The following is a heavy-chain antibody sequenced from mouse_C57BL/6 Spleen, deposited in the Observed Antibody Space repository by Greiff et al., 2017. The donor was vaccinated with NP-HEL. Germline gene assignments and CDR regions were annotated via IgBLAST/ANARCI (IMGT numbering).Heavy chain of an antibody. CDR2: ISSGSSTI. J-gene: IGHJ2*01. V-gene: IGHV5-17*01. CDR1: GFTFSDYG. Sequence: EVKLMESGGGLVKPGGSLKLSCAASGFTFSDYGMHWVRQAPEKGLEWVAYISSGSSTIYYADTVKGRFTISSDNAKNTLFLQMTSLRSEDTAMYYCARGGEDFDYWGQGTTLTVSS. CDR3: ARGGEDFDY.